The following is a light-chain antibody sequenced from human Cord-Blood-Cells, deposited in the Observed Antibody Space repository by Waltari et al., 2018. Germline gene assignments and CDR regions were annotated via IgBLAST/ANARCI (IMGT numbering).Light chain of an antibody. Sequence: DIQMTQSPSTLSASVGDRVTITCRASQSISSWLAWYQQKPGKAPKLLIYDASSLESGVPSRFSGSGSWTEFTLTISSLQPDDFATYYCQKYNSYWTFGQGTKVEIK. V-gene: IGKV1-5*01. CDR1: QSISSW. CDR3: QKYNSYWT. CDR2: DAS. J-gene: IGKJ1*01.